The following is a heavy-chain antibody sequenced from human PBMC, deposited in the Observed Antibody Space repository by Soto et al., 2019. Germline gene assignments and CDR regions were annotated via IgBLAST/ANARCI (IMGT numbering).Heavy chain of an antibody. CDR1: GGSISSGDYY. D-gene: IGHD3-22*01. J-gene: IGHJ4*02. Sequence: SETLSLTCTVSGGSISSGDYYWTWIRQPPGKGLEWIGYIYYSGSTYYNPSLKSRVTISVDTSKNQFSLKLSSVTAADTAVYYCARSRAYYYDSSGLLFDYWGQGTLVTSPQ. V-gene: IGHV4-30-4*01. CDR2: IYYSGST. CDR3: ARSRAYYYDSSGLLFDY.